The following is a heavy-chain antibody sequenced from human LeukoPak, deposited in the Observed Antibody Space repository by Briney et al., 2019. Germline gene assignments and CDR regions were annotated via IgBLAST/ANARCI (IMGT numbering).Heavy chain of an antibody. CDR2: IDNSGST. Sequence: SQTLSLTCTVSVGSISSTGYYWTWIRQPAGKGLEWIGHIDNSGSTNCNPSLKSRVTISVDTSKNQFSLNLTSVTAADTAVYYCARDCEFCDLLFYMNVWGKGTTVTVSS. CDR3: ARDCEFCDLLFYMNV. J-gene: IGHJ6*03. D-gene: IGHD3-16*01. CDR1: VGSISSTGYY. V-gene: IGHV4-61*09.